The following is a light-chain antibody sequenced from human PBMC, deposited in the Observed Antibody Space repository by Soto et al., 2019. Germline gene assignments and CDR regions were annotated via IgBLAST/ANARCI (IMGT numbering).Light chain of an antibody. CDR3: SSYTSSSTRV. V-gene: IGLV2-14*01. CDR1: SSDVGSYNY. Sequence: QSALTQPASVSGSPGQSITISCTGTSSDVGSYNYVSWYQQHPGKAPKLMIYEVSNRPSGVSNRFSGSKSGNTASLTISGLQAEDGAEYYCSSYTSSSTRVFGGGTKLTVL. J-gene: IGLJ3*02. CDR2: EVS.